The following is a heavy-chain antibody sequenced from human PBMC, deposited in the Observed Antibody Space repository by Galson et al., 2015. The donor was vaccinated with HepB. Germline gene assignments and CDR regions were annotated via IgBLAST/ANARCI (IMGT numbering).Heavy chain of an antibody. D-gene: IGHD6-19*01. CDR3: ARLDYPYSSAWVLFDY. CDR1: GFTFSSYW. CDR2: IKQDGSEK. Sequence: SLRLSCAASGFTFSSYWMSWVRQAPGKGLEWVANIKQDGSEKYYVDSVKGRFTISRDNAKNSLYLQMNSLRAEDTAVYYCARLDYPYSSAWVLFDYWGQGTLVTVSS. J-gene: IGHJ4*02. V-gene: IGHV3-7*01.